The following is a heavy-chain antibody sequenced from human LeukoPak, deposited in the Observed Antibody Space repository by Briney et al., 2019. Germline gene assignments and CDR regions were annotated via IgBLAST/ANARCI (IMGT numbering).Heavy chain of an antibody. Sequence: PSQTLSLTCTVSGGSISSGDYYWSWIGQPPGKGLEWIGSIYYSGSTYYNPSLKSRVTISADTSKNQFSLKLSSVTAADTAVYYCATVDSGYDPYYYYGMDVWGQGTTVTVSS. CDR1: GGSISSGDYY. V-gene: IGHV4-30-4*01. CDR3: ATVDSGYDPYYYYGMDV. CDR2: IYYSGST. J-gene: IGHJ6*02. D-gene: IGHD5-12*01.